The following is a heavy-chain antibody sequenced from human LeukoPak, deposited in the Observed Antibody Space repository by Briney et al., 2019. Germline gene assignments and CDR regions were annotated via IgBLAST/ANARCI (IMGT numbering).Heavy chain of an antibody. Sequence: KASETLSLTCTVSGYSISSGYYWGWIRQPPGKGLEWIGSIYRSGSTYYNPSLKSRVTISVDTSKNQFSLKLSSVTAADTAVYYCARILDTVNGDWFDPWGQGTLVTVSS. V-gene: IGHV4-38-2*02. CDR3: ARILDTVNGDWFDP. J-gene: IGHJ5*02. CDR1: GYSISSGYY. CDR2: IYRSGST. D-gene: IGHD4-11*01.